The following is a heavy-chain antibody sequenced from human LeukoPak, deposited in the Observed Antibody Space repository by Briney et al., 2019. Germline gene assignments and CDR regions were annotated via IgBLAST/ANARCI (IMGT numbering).Heavy chain of an antibody. D-gene: IGHD5-18*01. V-gene: IGHV4-61*02. CDR2: ISTSGST. Sequence: PSETLSLTCTVSGGSISSGSYYWSWIRQPAGKGLEWIGRISTSGSTNYNPSLKSRVTISVDTSKNQFSLKLSSVTAADTAVYYCASPISGYSYGYTVWGKGTTVTISS. J-gene: IGHJ6*04. CDR1: GGSISSGSYY. CDR3: ASPISGYSYGYTV.